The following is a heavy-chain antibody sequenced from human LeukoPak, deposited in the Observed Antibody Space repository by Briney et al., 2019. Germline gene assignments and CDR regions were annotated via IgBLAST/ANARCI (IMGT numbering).Heavy chain of an antibody. J-gene: IGHJ4*02. CDR2: IYSSGST. V-gene: IGHV4-59*01. D-gene: IGHD3-16*01. CDR3: ARQDYTSVWYFLDQ. Sequence: SEPLTLTCTVSDDPLNRYHWTRPRQPPAKALEWIGYIYSSGSTNYNPSLKSRVTIPLDTSKNQFSLRLSSVTAADTAMYYCARQDYTSVWYFLDQSGQGTLVTVSS. CDR1: DDPLNRYH.